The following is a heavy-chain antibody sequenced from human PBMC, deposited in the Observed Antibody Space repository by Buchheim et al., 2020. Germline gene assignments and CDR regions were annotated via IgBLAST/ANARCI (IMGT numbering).Heavy chain of an antibody. V-gene: IGHV3-30*04. D-gene: IGHD6-13*01. CDR1: GFTFSSYA. CDR3: ARDPAAVVGYSSSWTSFDY. J-gene: IGHJ4*02. Sequence: QVQLVESGGGVVQPGRSLRLSCAASGFTFSSYAMHWVRQAPGKGLEWVAVISYDGSNKYYADSVKGRFTISRDNSKNTLYLQMNSLRAEDTAVYYCARDPAAVVGYSSSWTSFDYWGQGTL. CDR2: ISYDGSNK.